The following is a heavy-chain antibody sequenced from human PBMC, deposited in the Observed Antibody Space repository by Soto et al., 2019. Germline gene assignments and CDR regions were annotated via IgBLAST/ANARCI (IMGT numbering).Heavy chain of an antibody. Sequence: GASVKVSCKASGYTYTRYGISWWRKDPGQGLEWMGWISAYNGNTNYAQKLQGRVTMTTDTSTSTAYMELRSLRSDDTAVYYCARDYYSSTPFDYWGQGTLVTVSS. V-gene: IGHV1-18*01. J-gene: IGHJ4*02. CDR1: GYTYTRYG. CDR2: ISAYNGNT. CDR3: ARDYYSSTPFDY. D-gene: IGHD3-22*01.